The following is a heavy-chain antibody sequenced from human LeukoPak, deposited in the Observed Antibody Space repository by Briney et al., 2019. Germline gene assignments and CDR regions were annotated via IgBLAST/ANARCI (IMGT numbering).Heavy chain of an antibody. Sequence: SETLPLTCAVSGGSLKNHYLTWIRQSPGKRLEWIGLINSAGTTVYDPSLKSRVSISIDTSKNQFSLTMWSMTATDTAVYYCARDEVGHYALALWGQGTPVTVSS. CDR3: ARDEVGHYALAL. D-gene: IGHD4-17*01. CDR1: GGSLKNHY. CDR2: INSAGTT. V-gene: IGHV4-34*01. J-gene: IGHJ5*02.